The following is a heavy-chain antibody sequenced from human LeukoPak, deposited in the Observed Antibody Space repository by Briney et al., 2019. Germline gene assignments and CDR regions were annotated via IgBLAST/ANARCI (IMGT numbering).Heavy chain of an antibody. V-gene: IGHV3-53*01. CDR3: AKTYNNGFDP. J-gene: IGHJ5*02. CDR1: GLTVSSNH. Sequence: GGSLRLSCAASGLTVSSNHMIWVRQPPGEGLEWVSIIYSGGSTYYADSVKGRFTISRDNSKNTLYLQVNSLRAEDTAVYYCAKTYNNGFDPWGQGTLVTVSS. D-gene: IGHD1-14*01. CDR2: IYSGGST.